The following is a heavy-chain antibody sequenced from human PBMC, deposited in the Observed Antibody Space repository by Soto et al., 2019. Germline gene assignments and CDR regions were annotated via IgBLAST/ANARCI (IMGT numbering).Heavy chain of an antibody. CDR1: GYSFTSYW. V-gene: IGHV5-10-1*01. Sequence: GESLKISCKGSGYSFTSYWISWVRQMPGKGLEWMGRIDPSDSYTNYSPSFQGHVTISADKSISTAYLQWSSLKASDTAMYYCARREPTVYYYYGMDVWGQGTTVTVSS. D-gene: IGHD1-1*01. J-gene: IGHJ6*02. CDR3: ARREPTVYYYYGMDV. CDR2: IDPSDSYT.